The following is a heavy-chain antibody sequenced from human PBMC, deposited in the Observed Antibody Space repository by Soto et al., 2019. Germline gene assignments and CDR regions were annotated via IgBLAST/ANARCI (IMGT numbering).Heavy chain of an antibody. CDR2: VSGNNGAS. V-gene: IGHV1-18*04. D-gene: IGHD2-2*01. J-gene: IGHJ5*01. Sequence: ASVKVSCKASGYTSADFGISWVRQAPGQGLEWMGWVSGNNGASNPAPKVQGRITMTLDTSTGVSYMALRSLRSDGTAIYYCVTDQKYFRVNGNWFDSWGQGTLVTVSS. CDR3: VTDQKYFRVNGNWFDS. CDR1: GYTSADFG.